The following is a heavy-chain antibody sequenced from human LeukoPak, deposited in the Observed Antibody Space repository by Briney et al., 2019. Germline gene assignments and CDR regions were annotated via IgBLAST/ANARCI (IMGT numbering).Heavy chain of an antibody. D-gene: IGHD2-21*02. CDR3: ARTTSLVTTINYYYMDV. Sequence: PGGSLRLSCAASGFTVSSNYMSWVRQAPGKGLEWASVIYSGGSTYYADSVKGRFTISRDNSKNTLYLQMNSLRAEDTAVYYCARTTSLVTTINYYYMDVWGKGTTVTVSS. J-gene: IGHJ6*03. CDR1: GFTVSSNY. CDR2: IYSGGST. V-gene: IGHV3-53*01.